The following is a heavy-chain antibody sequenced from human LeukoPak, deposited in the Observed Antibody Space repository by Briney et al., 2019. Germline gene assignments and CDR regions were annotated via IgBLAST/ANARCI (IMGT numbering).Heavy chain of an antibody. J-gene: IGHJ4*02. CDR3: VKEGVGSSYFFNY. Sequence: GGSLRLSCAASGFTFNSYAMSWVRQTPGKGLEWVSVPYSGGSTYYADSVRGRSSISRDNSKNTLYLQMDSLRAEDTAVYYCVKEGVGSSYFFNYWGQGTLVTVSS. D-gene: IGHD1-26*01. V-gene: IGHV3-23*01. CDR2: PYSGGST. CDR1: GFTFNSYA.